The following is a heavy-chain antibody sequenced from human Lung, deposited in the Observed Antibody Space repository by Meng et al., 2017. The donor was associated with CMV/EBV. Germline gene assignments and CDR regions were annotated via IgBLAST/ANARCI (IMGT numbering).Heavy chain of an antibody. V-gene: IGHV3-20*01. J-gene: IGHJ4*02. CDR2: INWNGGST. CDR1: GFTFDDYD. Sequence: SCAASGFTFDDYDMSWVRQAPGKGLEWVSGINWNGGSTGYADSVKGRFTISRDNAKNSLYLQMNSLRAEDTALYHCARGYYESRRGIDYWGQGTLVISSS. CDR3: ARGYYESRRGIDY. D-gene: IGHD3-22*01.